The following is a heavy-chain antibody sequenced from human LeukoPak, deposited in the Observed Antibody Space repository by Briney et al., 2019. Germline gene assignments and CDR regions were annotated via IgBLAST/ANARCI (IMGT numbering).Heavy chain of an antibody. CDR2: IIPIFGTA. CDR3: ARVQPSEYYYDSSGYYNYFDY. D-gene: IGHD3-22*01. V-gene: IGHV1-69*13. J-gene: IGHJ4*02. Sequence: SVKVSCKTSGGTFSSYAISWVRQAPGQGLEWMGGIIPIFGTANYAQKFQGRVTITADESTSTAYMELSSLRSEDTAVYYCARVQPSEYYYDSSGYYNYFDYWGQGTLVTVSS. CDR1: GGTFSSYA.